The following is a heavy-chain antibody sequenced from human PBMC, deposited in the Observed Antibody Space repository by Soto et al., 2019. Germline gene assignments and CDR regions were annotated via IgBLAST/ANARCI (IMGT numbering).Heavy chain of an antibody. J-gene: IGHJ4*02. CDR1: GFMFDSYA. V-gene: IGHV3-48*02. CDR3: PKSADSAGWGVDF. D-gene: IGHD6-19*01. Sequence: EVQLVESGGGLVQPGGSLRLSCVASGFMFDSYAMNWVRQAPGKGLEWVSYISPGGDRIYYAESLKGRITISRDNARDPLFLQMNILGDEDAAVYYCPKSADSAGWGVDFWGQGTLVTVSS. CDR2: ISPGGDRI.